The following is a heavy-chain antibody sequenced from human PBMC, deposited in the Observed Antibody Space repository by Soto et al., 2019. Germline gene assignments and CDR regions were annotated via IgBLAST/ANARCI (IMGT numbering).Heavy chain of an antibody. CDR1: GFNFKNYS. J-gene: IGHJ4*02. Sequence: QPGGSLRLSCTASGFNFKNYSMNWLRQAPGKGLECVAYISGNGRTIYYADSVKGRFTISRDNAANSVFLQMNSLRVEDTSVYYCASGPWELAYWGQGTLVTVSS. CDR3: ASGPWELAY. D-gene: IGHD3-10*01. V-gene: IGHV3-48*01. CDR2: ISGNGRTI.